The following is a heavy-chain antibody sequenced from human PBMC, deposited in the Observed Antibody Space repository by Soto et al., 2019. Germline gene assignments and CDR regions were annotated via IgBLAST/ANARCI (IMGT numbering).Heavy chain of an antibody. CDR3: ARDPKTSGGQHWAFNYFDS. CDR1: GVIFMISP. D-gene: IGHD7-27*01. Sequence: WPRRLSCAAAGVIFMISPMDWVLQGPGKGPEWVALISYDGTNKFYADSVKGRFTISRDNSKSTLYLQVDSLRPEDAAVYYCARDPKTSGGQHWAFNYFDSWGQGTLVTVSS. J-gene: IGHJ4*02. CDR2: ISYDGTNK. V-gene: IGHV3-30-3*01.